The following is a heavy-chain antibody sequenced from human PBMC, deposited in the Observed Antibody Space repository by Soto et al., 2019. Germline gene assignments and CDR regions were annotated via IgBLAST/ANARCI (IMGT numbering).Heavy chain of an antibody. Sequence: QVQLVESGGGVVQPGRSLRLSCAASGFTFSSYAMHWVRQAPGKGLEWVAVISYDGSNKYYADSVKGRFTISRDNSKNTLYLQMNSLRAEDTAVYYCARDGFVDSSGWYLDYWGQGTLVTVSS. CDR2: ISYDGSNK. J-gene: IGHJ4*02. CDR1: GFTFSSYA. V-gene: IGHV3-30-3*01. CDR3: ARDGFVDSSGWYLDY. D-gene: IGHD6-19*01.